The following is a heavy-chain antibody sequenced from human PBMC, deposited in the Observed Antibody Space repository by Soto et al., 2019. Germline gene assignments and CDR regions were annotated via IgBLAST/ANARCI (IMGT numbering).Heavy chain of an antibody. CDR1: GGSISSYY. J-gene: IGHJ4*02. CDR2: IYYSGTT. Sequence: KTSETLSLTCTVSGGSISSYYWSWIRQPPGKGLEWIGYIYYSGTTDYNPSLKSRVTISVDTSKNQFSLKLSSVTAADTAVYYCAREVIWSGYFDYWGQGTPVTVS. V-gene: IGHV4-59*01. CDR3: AREVIWSGYFDY. D-gene: IGHD3-3*01.